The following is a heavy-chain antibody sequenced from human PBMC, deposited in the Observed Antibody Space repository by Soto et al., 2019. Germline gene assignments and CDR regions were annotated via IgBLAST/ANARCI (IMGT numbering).Heavy chain of an antibody. CDR2: INPVDSGT. J-gene: IGHJ4*02. CDR3: AKEGGRARGYNYGNTYFDY. Sequence: ASVKVSCKASGYRFATYYMHWVRQAPGQGLEWMGIINPVDSGTTYAQKFQGRVTMSRDTSTSTVYLELSSLSAEDTAVYYCAKEGGRARGYNYGNTYFDYWGQGTRVTVSS. D-gene: IGHD5-12*01. V-gene: IGHV1-46*01. CDR1: GYRFATYY.